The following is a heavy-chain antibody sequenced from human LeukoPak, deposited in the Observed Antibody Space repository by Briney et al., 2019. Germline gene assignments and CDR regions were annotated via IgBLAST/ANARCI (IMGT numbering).Heavy chain of an antibody. D-gene: IGHD5-18*01. V-gene: IGHV3-30*04. CDR1: GFTFSSYA. Sequence: GRSLRLSCAASGFTFSSYAMHWVRQAPGKGLEWVAVISYDGSNKYYADSVKGRFTISRDNSKNTPYLQMNSLRAEDTAVYYCARASDGTEDYWGQGTLVTVSS. J-gene: IGHJ4*02. CDR3: ARASDGTEDY. CDR2: ISYDGSNK.